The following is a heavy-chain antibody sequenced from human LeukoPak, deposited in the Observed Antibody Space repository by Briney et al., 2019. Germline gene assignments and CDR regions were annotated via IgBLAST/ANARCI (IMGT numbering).Heavy chain of an antibody. CDR1: GFTFSSYS. J-gene: IGHJ4*02. CDR2: ISSSSRTI. D-gene: IGHD6-13*01. Sequence: GSLRLSFAASGFTFSSYSMNWVRQAPGKGLEWGSYISSSSRTIYYADSVKGRFTISRDNAKNSLYLQMKRLRAEDTAVYYCARDPLGSSSWLYYFDYWGQGTLVTVSS. V-gene: IGHV3-48*01. CDR3: ARDPLGSSSWLYYFDY.